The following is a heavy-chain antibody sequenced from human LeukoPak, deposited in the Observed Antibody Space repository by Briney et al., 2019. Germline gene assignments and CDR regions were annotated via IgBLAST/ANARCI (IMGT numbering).Heavy chain of an antibody. Sequence: TSETLSLTCTVSGDSISSSNCYWGWIRQPPGKGLEWIGSIYFSGGTYYNASLKSRVTISVDTSKNQFSLKLSSVTAADTAVYYCASGLRYFDLYYWGQGTLVTVSS. D-gene: IGHD3-9*01. CDR1: GDSISSSNCY. V-gene: IGHV4-39*01. CDR2: IYFSGGT. CDR3: ASGLRYFDLYY. J-gene: IGHJ4*02.